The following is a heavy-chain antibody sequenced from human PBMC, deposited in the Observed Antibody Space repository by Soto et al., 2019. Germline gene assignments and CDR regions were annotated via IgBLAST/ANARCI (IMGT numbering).Heavy chain of an antibody. Sequence: ASVKVSCKASGYTFTSYGISWVRQAPGQGLEWMGIINPSGGSTSYAQKFQGRVTMTRDTSTSTVYMELSSLRSEDTAVYYCARDRMTAAAGYGMDVWGQGTTVTVSS. CDR1: GYTFTSYG. V-gene: IGHV1-46*01. D-gene: IGHD6-13*01. CDR2: INPSGGST. J-gene: IGHJ6*02. CDR3: ARDRMTAAAGYGMDV.